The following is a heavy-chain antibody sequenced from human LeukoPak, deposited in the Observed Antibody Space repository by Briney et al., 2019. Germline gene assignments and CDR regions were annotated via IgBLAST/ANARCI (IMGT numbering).Heavy chain of an antibody. CDR2: IDPTDSYT. D-gene: IGHD6-6*01. V-gene: IGHV5-10-1*01. CDR1: GYIFTSYW. Sequence: GESLKISCKGSGYIFTSYWIAWVRQMPGKGLEWMGMIDPTDSYTNYSPSFQGHVTISTDKSISTAYLQWSSLKASDTAIYYCARRGRSSSNFDFWGQGTLVAVSS. J-gene: IGHJ4*02. CDR3: ARRGRSSSNFDF.